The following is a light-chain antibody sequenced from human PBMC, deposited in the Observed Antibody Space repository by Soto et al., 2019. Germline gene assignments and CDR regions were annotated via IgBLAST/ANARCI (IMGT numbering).Light chain of an antibody. CDR3: QQYGSSPRT. J-gene: IGKJ2*01. Sequence: EIVLTQSPGTLSLSPGERATLSCRASQSVSSSYLAWYQQKPGQAPRLLIYGASSRATGIPDRFSGSGSGTDFTLTISRLEPADVAVYYCQQYGSSPRTFGQGTKLEIK. V-gene: IGKV3-20*01. CDR1: QSVSSSY. CDR2: GAS.